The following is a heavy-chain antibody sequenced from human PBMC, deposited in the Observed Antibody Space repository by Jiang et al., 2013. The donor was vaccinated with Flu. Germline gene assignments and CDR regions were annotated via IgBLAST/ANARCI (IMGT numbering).Heavy chain of an antibody. D-gene: IGHD2-15*01. Sequence: QGLEWMGWISAYNGNTNYAQKLQGRVTITADKSTSTAYMELSSLRSEDTAVYYCANLREYCSGGSCHPTYWGQGTLVTVSS. J-gene: IGHJ4*02. V-gene: IGHV1-18*01. CDR2: ISAYNGNT. CDR3: ANLREYCSGGSCHPTY.